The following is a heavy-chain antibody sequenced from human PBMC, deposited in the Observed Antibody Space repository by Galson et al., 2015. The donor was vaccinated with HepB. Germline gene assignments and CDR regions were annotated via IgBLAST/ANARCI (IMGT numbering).Heavy chain of an antibody. J-gene: IGHJ1*01. V-gene: IGHV1-18*04. CDR1: GYTFASYG. D-gene: IGHD3-10*01. Sequence: SVKVSCKASGYTFASYGITWVRQAPGQGLEWVGWINPYSGGINYAQKCQGRVTMTTDTSTAYMELRNLRSDDTAVYYCARGPWFGELTGIVVLQHWGQGTLVTVSS. CDR2: INPYSGGI. CDR3: ARGPWFGELTGIVVLQH.